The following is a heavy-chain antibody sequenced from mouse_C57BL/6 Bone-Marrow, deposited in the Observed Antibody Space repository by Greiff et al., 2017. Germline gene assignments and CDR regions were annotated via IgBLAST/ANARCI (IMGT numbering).Heavy chain of an antibody. CDR2: ISSGGSYT. D-gene: IGHD1-1*01. V-gene: IGHV5-6*01. CDR3: ARQGYYGAMDY. Sequence: EVQLQESGGDLVKPGGSLKLSCAASGFTFSSYGMSWVRQTPDTRLEWVATISSGGSYTYYPDSVKGRFTISRDNAKNTLYLQMSSLKSEDTAMYYCARQGYYGAMDYWGQGTSVTVSS. J-gene: IGHJ4*01. CDR1: GFTFSSYG.